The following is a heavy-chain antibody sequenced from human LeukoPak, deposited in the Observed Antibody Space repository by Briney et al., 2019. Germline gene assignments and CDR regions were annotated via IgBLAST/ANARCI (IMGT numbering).Heavy chain of an antibody. CDR3: ARVADYGDYVGGDWIDP. V-gene: IGHV3-30*02. D-gene: IGHD4-17*01. Sequence: GSLRLSCAASRFTFSSYGMHWVRQAPGKGLEWVAYIQYDGSNEQYADSVKGRFSISRDSSKNILYLQMNSLRAEDTAVYYCARVADYGDYVGGDWIDPWGQGTLVTVSS. CDR2: IQYDGSNE. J-gene: IGHJ5*02. CDR1: RFTFSSYG.